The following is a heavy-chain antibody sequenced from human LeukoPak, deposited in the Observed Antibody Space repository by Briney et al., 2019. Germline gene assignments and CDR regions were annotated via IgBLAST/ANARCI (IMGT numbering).Heavy chain of an antibody. D-gene: IGHD3-10*01. CDR3: ATGSYSDYFDY. J-gene: IGHJ4*02. CDR2: IYPGDSDT. Sequence: PGESLKISFKGSGYSFTNYWIDWVRQMPGKGLEWMGIIYPGDSDTRYSPSFQGQVSISADKSISTAYLQWSSLKASDTAMYYCATGSYSDYFDYWGQGTLVTVSS. CDR1: GYSFTNYW. V-gene: IGHV5-51*01.